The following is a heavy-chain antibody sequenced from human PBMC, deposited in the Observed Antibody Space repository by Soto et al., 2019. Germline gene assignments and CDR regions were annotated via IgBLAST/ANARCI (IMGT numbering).Heavy chain of an antibody. D-gene: IGHD2-15*01. CDR2: VFHGGTT. CDR1: GASITSSNW. V-gene: IGHV4-4*02. J-gene: IGHJ4*02. CDR3: ARDRRHFGGPFDT. Sequence: QVQLQESGPGLVKPSGTLSLTCDVFGASITSSNWWSWVRQSPGGGLEWIGEVFHGGTTNYNPSLKSRVTVSVDKSKNQFSLILTSLTAADAAVYYCARDRRHFGGPFDTWGQGIRVTGSS.